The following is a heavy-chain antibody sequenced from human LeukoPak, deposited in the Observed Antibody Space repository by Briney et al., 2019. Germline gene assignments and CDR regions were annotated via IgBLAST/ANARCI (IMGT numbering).Heavy chain of an antibody. J-gene: IGHJ5*02. V-gene: IGHV1-18*01. CDR2: ISAYNGNT. D-gene: IGHD3-10*01. CDR1: GYTFTSYG. Sequence: ASVKVSCKASGYTFTSYGISWVRQAPGRGLEWMGWISAYNGNTNYAQKLQGRVTMTTDTFTSTAYMELRSLRSDDKAVYYCARDLPIRGQWFDPWGQGTLVTVSS. CDR3: ARDLPIRGQWFDP.